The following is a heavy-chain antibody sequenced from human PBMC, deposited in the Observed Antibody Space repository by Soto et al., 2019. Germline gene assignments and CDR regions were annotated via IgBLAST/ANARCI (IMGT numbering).Heavy chain of an antibody. D-gene: IGHD3-22*01. CDR1: GGSISSVGSS. Sequence: QLQLQESASGLVRPSQTWSPTCPVPGGSISSVGSSWNWIRHPPGKGLEWIGNIYHGGSTYSNPSLESRVTLSVDTSKNQFSLRLSSVIAADTAVYYCARDRRSFYHDGSGLDYWGQGILVTVSS. J-gene: IGHJ4*02. V-gene: IGHV4-30-2*01. CDR3: ARDRRSFYHDGSGLDY. CDR2: IYHGGST.